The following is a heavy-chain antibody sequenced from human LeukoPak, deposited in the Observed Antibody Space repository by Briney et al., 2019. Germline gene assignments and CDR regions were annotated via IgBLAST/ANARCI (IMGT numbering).Heavy chain of an antibody. CDR3: ARAKYYFDY. D-gene: IGHD4/OR15-4a*01. J-gene: IGHJ4*02. V-gene: IGHV3-48*01. Sequence: PGGSLRLSCAASGFTFSSYSMNWVRQAPGKGLEWVSYISSSSSTIYYAASVKGRFTISRDNAKNSLYLQMNSLRAEDTAVYYCARAKYYFDYWGQGTLVTVSS. CDR1: GFTFSSYS. CDR2: ISSSSSTI.